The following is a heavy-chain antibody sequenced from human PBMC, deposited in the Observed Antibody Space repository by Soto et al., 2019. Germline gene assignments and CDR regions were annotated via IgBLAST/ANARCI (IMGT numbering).Heavy chain of an antibody. J-gene: IGHJ3*01. CDR3: VREASGWYSRGSFDF. Sequence: GSLKLSCAASGFSFSNYAMNWVRQAPGQGLEWVSVISGIGGSASYADSVQGRFTIARDNSNNTLYLQMNSLRAEDTAIYSCVREASGWYSRGSFDFWGRGTMVTVSS. CDR2: ISGIGGSA. D-gene: IGHD6-19*01. V-gene: IGHV3-23*01. CDR1: GFSFSNYA.